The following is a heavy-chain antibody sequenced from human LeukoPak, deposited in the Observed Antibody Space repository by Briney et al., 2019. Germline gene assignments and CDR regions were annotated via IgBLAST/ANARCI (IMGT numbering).Heavy chain of an antibody. D-gene: IGHD5-18*01. CDR1: GGSFSGYY. V-gene: IGHV4-59*01. CDR2: IYYSGST. J-gene: IGHJ4*02. Sequence: SETLSLTCAVYGGSFSGYYWSWIRQPPGKGLEWIGYIYYSGSTNYNPSLKSRVTISVDTSKNQFSLKLSSVTAADTAVYYCARAGGYSYGHTVPLDYWGQGTLVTVSS. CDR3: ARAGGYSYGHTVPLDY.